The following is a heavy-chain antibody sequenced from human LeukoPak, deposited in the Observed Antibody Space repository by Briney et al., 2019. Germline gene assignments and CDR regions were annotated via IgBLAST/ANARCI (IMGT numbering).Heavy chain of an antibody. Sequence: SETLSLTCTVSGGSISSYYWSWIRQPPGKGLEWIGYIYYSGSTNYNPSLKSRVTISVDTSKNQFSLKLSSVTAADTAVYYCARAIAAAADFNYWGQGPLVTVSS. CDR3: ARAIAAAADFNY. CDR1: GGSISSYY. V-gene: IGHV4-59*01. J-gene: IGHJ4*02. D-gene: IGHD6-13*01. CDR2: IYYSGST.